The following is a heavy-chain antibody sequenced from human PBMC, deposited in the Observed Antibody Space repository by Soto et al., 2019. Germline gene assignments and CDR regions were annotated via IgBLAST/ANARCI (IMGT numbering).Heavy chain of an antibody. CDR2: INPSSGST. V-gene: IGHV1-2*02. CDR1: GYTFTSYY. Sequence: ASVKVSCKASGYTFTSYYMHWVRQAPGQGFEWMGRINPSSGSTNYAQKFQGRVTMTRDTSISTAYMELSRLRSDDTAVYYCARAGIVLMVYASYGMDVWGQGTTVTVSS. CDR3: ARAGIVLMVYASYGMDV. D-gene: IGHD2-8*01. J-gene: IGHJ6*02.